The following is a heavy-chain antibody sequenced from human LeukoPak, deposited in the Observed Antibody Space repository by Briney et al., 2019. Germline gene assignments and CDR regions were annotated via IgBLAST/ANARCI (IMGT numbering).Heavy chain of an antibody. Sequence: GGSLRLSCAASGFTFSSYAMSWVRQAPGKGLEWVSAISGSGGSTYYADSVKGRFTISRDNSKNTLYLQMNSLRAEDTAVYYCAKAPFDSSGYYYFDYWGQGTLVTVSS. J-gene: IGHJ4*02. CDR3: AKAPFDSSGYYYFDY. D-gene: IGHD3-22*01. V-gene: IGHV3-23*01. CDR2: ISGSGGST. CDR1: GFTFSSYA.